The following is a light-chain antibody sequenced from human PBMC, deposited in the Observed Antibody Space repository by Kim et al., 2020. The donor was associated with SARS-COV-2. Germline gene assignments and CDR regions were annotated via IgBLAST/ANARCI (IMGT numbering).Light chain of an antibody. V-gene: IGKV3-15*01. CDR2: DAS. Sequence: IVVTQSPATLSVSPGERATLSCRASRSVNSDLAWYQQKPGQAPRLVVYDASIRATCIPARFSGSGSGTEFTLTISSLQSEDFAVYYCQQYHFWWTFGQGTKVDIK. CDR3: QQYHFWWT. J-gene: IGKJ1*01. CDR1: RSVNSD.